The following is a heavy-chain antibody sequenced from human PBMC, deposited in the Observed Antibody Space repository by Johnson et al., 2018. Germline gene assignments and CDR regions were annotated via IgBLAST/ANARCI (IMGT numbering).Heavy chain of an antibody. CDR2: ISSSSGTI. CDR1: GFTFSSYN. D-gene: IGHD3-10*01. J-gene: IGHJ3*02. V-gene: IGHV3-48*01. Sequence: EVQLLESGGGLVQPGGSLRLSCAASGFTFSSYNMNWVRQAPGKGLEWVSYISSSSGTIYYAASVKGRFTIPRDNAKNSLYLQMKCLRAEDTAVSYCASGGLLWFGELLFGAFDIWGQGTMVTVSS. CDR3: ASGGLLWFGELLFGAFDI.